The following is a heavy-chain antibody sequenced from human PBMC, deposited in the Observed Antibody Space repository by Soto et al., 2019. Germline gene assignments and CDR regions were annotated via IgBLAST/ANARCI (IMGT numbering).Heavy chain of an antibody. V-gene: IGHV5-51*01. Sequence: GESLKISCKGSGYSFTSYWIGWVRQMPGKGLEWMGIIYPGDSDTRYSPSFQGQVTISADKSISTAYLQWSSLKASDTAMYYCASSSYSSSSGSYYYYGKDVWGQGTTVTVSS. CDR3: ASSSYSSSSGSYYYYGKDV. J-gene: IGHJ6*02. CDR1: GYSFTSYW. CDR2: IYPGDSDT. D-gene: IGHD6-6*01.